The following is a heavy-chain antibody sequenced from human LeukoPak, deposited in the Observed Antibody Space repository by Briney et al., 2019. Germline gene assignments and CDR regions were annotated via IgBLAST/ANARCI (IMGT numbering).Heavy chain of an antibody. CDR1: GGSLSTYY. J-gene: IGHJ3*02. V-gene: IGHV4-59*01. Sequence: SETLSLTCTVSGGSLSTYYWSWIRQPPGKGVEWIGHIYYSGGTNYNPSLKSRVTISVDTSENQFSLKLSYVTAADTAVYYCAREGASDIWGQGTMVTVSS. CDR2: IYYSGGT. CDR3: AREGASDI.